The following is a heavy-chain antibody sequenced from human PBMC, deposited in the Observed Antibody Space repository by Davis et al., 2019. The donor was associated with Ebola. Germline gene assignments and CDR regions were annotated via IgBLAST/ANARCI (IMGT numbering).Heavy chain of an antibody. V-gene: IGHV3-23*01. CDR3: AKGLTSRHQLVPYFDY. J-gene: IGHJ4*02. CDR1: GFLFNRYA. CDR2: IAYTGDDT. D-gene: IGHD1-1*01. Sequence: PGGSLRLSCVGSGFLFNRYAMSWVRQTPGKGLEWVSTIAYTGDDTFVADSVKGRFTISRDNSKNTVFLQMNSLRVEDSALYYCAKGLTSRHQLVPYFDYWGQGTLVTVSS.